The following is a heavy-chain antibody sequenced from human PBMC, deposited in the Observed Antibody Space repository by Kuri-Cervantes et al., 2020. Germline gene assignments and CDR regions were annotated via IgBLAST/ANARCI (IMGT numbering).Heavy chain of an antibody. CDR3: ARAGAGDCSSTSCIDY. J-gene: IGHJ4*02. D-gene: IGHD2-2*01. Sequence: ESLKISCTVSGGSISSGGYYWSWIRQPPGKGLEWIGNIYHSGSTNYNSGSTNYNPSLKSRVTISVDTSKKQFSLKLNSVTAADTAVYYCARAGAGDCSSTSCIDYWGQGTLVTVSS. V-gene: IGHV4-61*08. CDR1: GGSISSGGYY. CDR2: IYHSGSTNYNSGST.